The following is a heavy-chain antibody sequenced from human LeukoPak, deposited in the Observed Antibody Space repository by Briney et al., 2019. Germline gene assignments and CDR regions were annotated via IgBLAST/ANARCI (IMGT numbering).Heavy chain of an antibody. CDR1: GFTFSSYG. CDR3: AKNMVRGVIMSSSFDY. Sequence: GGTLRLSCAASGFTFSSYGLSWVRQAPGKGLEWVSAISASGGSTYYADSVKGRFTISRDNSKNPLYLQMNSLRAEDTAVYYCAKNMVRGVIMSSSFDYWGQGTLVTVSS. V-gene: IGHV3-23*01. J-gene: IGHJ4*02. D-gene: IGHD3-10*01. CDR2: ISASGGST.